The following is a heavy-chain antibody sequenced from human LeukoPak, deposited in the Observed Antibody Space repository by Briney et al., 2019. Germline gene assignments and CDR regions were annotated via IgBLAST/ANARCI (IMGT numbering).Heavy chain of an antibody. CDR1: GYTFTSYG. CDR2: IIPILGIA. Sequence: APVKVSCKASGYTFTSYGISWVRQAPGQGLEWMGRIIPILGIANYAQKFQGRVTITADKSTSTAYMELSSLRSEDTAVYYCARAAGITMMDVGAFDIWGQGTMVTVSS. V-gene: IGHV1-69*04. CDR3: ARAAGITMMDVGAFDI. D-gene: IGHD3-22*01. J-gene: IGHJ3*02.